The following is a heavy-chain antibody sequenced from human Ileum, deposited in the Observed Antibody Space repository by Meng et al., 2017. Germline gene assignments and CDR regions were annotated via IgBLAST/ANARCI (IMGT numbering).Heavy chain of an antibody. J-gene: IGHJ4*02. V-gene: IGHV3-30*15. D-gene: IGHD2-15*01. CDR3: ARGGDCAATNCYRHFDY. CDR2: ISNDGSST. CDR1: GVTFSAYA. Sequence: GGSLRLSCAASGVTFSAYAMHWVRQAPGKGLEWVALISNDGSSTVYSDSVKGRFTISRDNSKNTLHLELSTLGTEDTAMYYCARGGDCAATNCYRHFDYWGQGNLVTGAS.